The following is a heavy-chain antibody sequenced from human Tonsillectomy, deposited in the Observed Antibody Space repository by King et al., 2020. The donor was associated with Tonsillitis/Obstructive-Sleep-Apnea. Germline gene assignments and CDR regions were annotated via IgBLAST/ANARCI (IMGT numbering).Heavy chain of an antibody. V-gene: IGHV4-34*01. J-gene: IGHJ3*02. Sequence: VQLQQWGAGLLKPSETLSLSCAVSGGSFIGFYWNWIRQPPGKGLERIGEINHSGSTKYNPSLKSRVTISVDMSKNQFSLRLNSVTAPDTAVYYCDRGAIASSGTKTDDAFHIWGQGTMVTVSS. CDR3: DRGAIASSGTKTDDAFHI. D-gene: IGHD6-13*01. CDR1: GGSFIGFY. CDR2: INHSGST.